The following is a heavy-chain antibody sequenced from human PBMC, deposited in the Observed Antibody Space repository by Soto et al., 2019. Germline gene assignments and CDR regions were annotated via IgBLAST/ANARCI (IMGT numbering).Heavy chain of an antibody. D-gene: IGHD4-17*01. V-gene: IGHV1-18*01. CDR1: GYIVTSYS. CDR3: ARRYGDPSSAAGFDY. J-gene: IGHJ4*02. Sequence: QVQLVQSGAEVKKPGASVKVSCKASGYIVTSYSISWVRQAPGQGLEWMGWISVYNGKTNYAPKLQGRVNMTTDTDTSTTTAYMELRSLKSDDTAVYYCARRYGDPSSAAGFDYWGQGTLVTVSS. CDR2: ISVYNGKT.